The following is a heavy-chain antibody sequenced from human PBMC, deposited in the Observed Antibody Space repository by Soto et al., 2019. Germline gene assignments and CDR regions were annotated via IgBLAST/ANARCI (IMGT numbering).Heavy chain of an antibody. CDR1: GVTFSSYA. Sequence: GGSLRLSCAASGVTFSSYAMSWVRQAPGKGLEWVAVISYDGSNKYYADSVKGRFTISRDNSKNTLYLQMNSLRAEDTAVYYCARDPKPPYDSSGYWAYYFDYWGQGTLVTVSS. CDR3: ARDPKPPYDSSGYWAYYFDY. CDR2: ISYDGSNK. D-gene: IGHD3-22*01. J-gene: IGHJ4*02. V-gene: IGHV3-30-3*01.